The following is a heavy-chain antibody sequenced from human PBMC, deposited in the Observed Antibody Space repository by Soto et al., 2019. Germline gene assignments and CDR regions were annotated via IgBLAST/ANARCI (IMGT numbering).Heavy chain of an antibody. V-gene: IGHV1-58*01. J-gene: IGHJ4*02. Sequence: QMQLVQSGPEVKKPRTSVKVSCKASGFTFTSSAVQWVRQARGQRLEWIGWIVVGSGNTNYAQKFQERVTITRDMSTSTAYMELSSLRSEDTAVYYCAAALGPYCSGGSCYRDYWGQGTLVTVSS. CDR2: IVVGSGNT. CDR1: GFTFTSSA. D-gene: IGHD2-15*01. CDR3: AAALGPYCSGGSCYRDY.